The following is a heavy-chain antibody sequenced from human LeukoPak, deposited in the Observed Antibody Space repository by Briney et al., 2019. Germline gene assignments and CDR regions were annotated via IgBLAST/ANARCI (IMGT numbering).Heavy chain of an antibody. CDR3: ARGWSRYSSGWKYYFDY. CDR1: GGTFSSYA. V-gene: IGHV1-69*06. CDR2: IIPIFGTA. J-gene: IGHJ4*02. Sequence: GASVKVSCKASGGTFSSYAISWVRQAPGQGLEWMGGIIPIFGTANYAQKFQGRVTITADKSTSTAYMELSSLRSDDTAVYYCARGWSRYSSGWKYYFDYWGQGTLVTVSS. D-gene: IGHD6-19*01.